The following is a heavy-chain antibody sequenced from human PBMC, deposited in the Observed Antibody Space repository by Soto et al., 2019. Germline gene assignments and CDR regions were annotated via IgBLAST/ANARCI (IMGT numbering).Heavy chain of an antibody. CDR1: GYTFTGYF. J-gene: IGHJ4*02. D-gene: IGHD3-10*01. Sequence: ASVKVSCKASGYTFTGYFIHWVGQAPVRVLEWMGWINPYSGGAEYAQSFQGRVTMTRDTSISTVYMELSRLRFDDTAVYYCARVIRGAYYNSHLERWGKGTVVTVSS. CDR2: INPYSGGA. V-gene: IGHV1-2*02. CDR3: ARVIRGAYYNSHLER.